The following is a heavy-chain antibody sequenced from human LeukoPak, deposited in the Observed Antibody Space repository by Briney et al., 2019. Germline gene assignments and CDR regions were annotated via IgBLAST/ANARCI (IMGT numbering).Heavy chain of an antibody. Sequence: ASVKVSCKASGYTFTSYGISWVRQAPGQGLEWMGWISAYNGNTNYAQKLQGRVTLTTDTSTSTAYMELRRLRSDDTAVYYCARDVWSSGWYFAFDIWGQGTMVTVSS. CDR2: ISAYNGNT. V-gene: IGHV1-18*04. CDR1: GYTFTSYG. CDR3: ARDVWSSGWYFAFDI. D-gene: IGHD6-19*01. J-gene: IGHJ3*02.